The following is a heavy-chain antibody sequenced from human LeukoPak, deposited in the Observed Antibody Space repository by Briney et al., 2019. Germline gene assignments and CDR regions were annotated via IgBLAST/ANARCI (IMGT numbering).Heavy chain of an antibody. D-gene: IGHD3-9*01. Sequence: GGSLRLSCAVSGFTFTDAWMTWIRQGPGKGLEWVGRIKREADGGTADYAEPVNGRFTISRDDSKNTLYLQLNSLKTEDTGVYYCTTASYYDILTGFFTWGQGTLVTVSS. CDR2: IKREADGGTA. V-gene: IGHV3-15*01. J-gene: IGHJ4*02. CDR1: GFTFTDAW. CDR3: TTASYYDILTGFFT.